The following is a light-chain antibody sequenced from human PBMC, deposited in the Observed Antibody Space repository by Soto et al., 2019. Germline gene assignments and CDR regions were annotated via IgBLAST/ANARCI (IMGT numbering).Light chain of an antibody. CDR3: QQRADWPPIT. J-gene: IGKJ5*01. V-gene: IGKV3-11*01. Sequence: EIVLTQSPATLSLSPGERATLSCRASQSVSSYLAWYQQKPAQAPRLLIYNAANRATGIPARFSGSGSGTDFTLTISSLEPEDFAIYYCQQRADWPPITFGQGTRLEI. CDR1: QSVSSY. CDR2: NAA.